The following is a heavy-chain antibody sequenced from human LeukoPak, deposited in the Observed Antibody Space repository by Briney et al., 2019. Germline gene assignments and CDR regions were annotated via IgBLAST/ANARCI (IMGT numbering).Heavy chain of an antibody. CDR1: GFIFSDHF. V-gene: IGHV3-21*01. D-gene: IGHD2-2*01. J-gene: IGHJ3*02. Sequence: PGGSLRLSCAVSGFIFSDHFMSWVRQAPGKGLEWVASIGSRGTHIYYADSMKGRFTISRDNAKDSLFLQMNSLRVEDTAVYYCARERYSTIQNDALDIWGQGTMVTVSS. CDR3: ARERYSTIQNDALDI. CDR2: IGSRGTHI.